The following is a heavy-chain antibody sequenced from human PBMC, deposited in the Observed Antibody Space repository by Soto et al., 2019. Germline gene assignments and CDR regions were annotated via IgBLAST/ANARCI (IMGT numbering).Heavy chain of an antibody. CDR2: ISSSSSTI. J-gene: IGHJ6*02. D-gene: IGHD3-10*01. CDR3: TRVMVRGVIITNYYYYGMDV. CDR1: GFTFSSYS. Sequence: HPGGSLRLSCAASGFTFSSYSMNWVRQAPGKGLEWVSYISSSSSTIYYADSVKGRFTISRDNAKNSLYLQMNSLRAEDTAVYYCTRVMVRGVIITNYYYYGMDVWGQGTTVTVSS. V-gene: IGHV3-48*01.